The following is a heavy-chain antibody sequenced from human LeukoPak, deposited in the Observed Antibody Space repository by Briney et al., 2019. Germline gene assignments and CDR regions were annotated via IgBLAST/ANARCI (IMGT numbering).Heavy chain of an antibody. CDR1: GGSISSYY. V-gene: IGHV4-4*09. CDR2: IYTSGST. J-gene: IGHJ3*02. CDR3: ARVGSVDAFDI. Sequence: SETLSLTCTVSGGSISSYYWSWIRQPPGKGLEWIGYIYTSGSTNYNPSLKSRVTIPVDTSKNQFSLKLSSVTAADTAVYYCARVGSVDAFDIWGQGTMVTVSS. D-gene: IGHD1-26*01.